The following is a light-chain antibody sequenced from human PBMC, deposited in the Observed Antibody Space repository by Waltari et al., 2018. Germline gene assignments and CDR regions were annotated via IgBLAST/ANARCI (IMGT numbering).Light chain of an antibody. J-gene: IGKJ3*01. Sequence: DIQMTQSPSSLSASVGDRVTITCRASQSISSYLNWDQQKPGKAPKLLIYAASSLQSGVPSRFSGSGSGTDFTLTISGLQPEDFAIYYCQQSYSSPRGFTFGPGTKVDIK. CDR2: AAS. CDR1: QSISSY. V-gene: IGKV1-39*01. CDR3: QQSYSSPRGFT.